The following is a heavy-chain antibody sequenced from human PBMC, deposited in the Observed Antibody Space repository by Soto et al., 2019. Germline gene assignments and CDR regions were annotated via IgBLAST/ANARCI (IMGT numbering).Heavy chain of an antibody. J-gene: IGHJ4*02. CDR1: GGSISSYY. CDR2: IYYSGST. V-gene: IGHV4-59*01. CDR3: ARAPPPLYSSSWYYFDY. Sequence: QVQLQESGPGLVKPSETLSLTCTVSGGSISSYYWSWIRQPPGKGLEWIGYIYYSGSTNYNPSLNSRVTISVDTSKNQFSLKLSSVTAADTAVYYCARAPPPLYSSSWYYFDYWGQGTLVTVSS. D-gene: IGHD6-13*01.